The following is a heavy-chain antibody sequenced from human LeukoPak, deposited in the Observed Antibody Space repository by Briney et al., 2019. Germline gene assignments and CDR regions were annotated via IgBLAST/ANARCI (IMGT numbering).Heavy chain of an antibody. CDR2: MNPNSGNT. V-gene: IGHV1-8*01. CDR3: ARGKVGGSGSYYNEYNWFDP. J-gene: IGHJ5*02. Sequence: ASVKVSCKASGYTFTSYDINWVRQAPGQGLEWMGWMNPNSGNTGYAQKFQGRVTMTRNTSISTAYMELSSLRSEDTAVYYCARGKVGGSGSYYNEYNWFDPWGQGTLVTVSS. D-gene: IGHD3-10*01. CDR1: GYTFTSYD.